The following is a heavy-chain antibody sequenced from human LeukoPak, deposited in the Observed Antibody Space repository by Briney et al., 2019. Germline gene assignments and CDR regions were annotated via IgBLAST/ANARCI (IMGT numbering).Heavy chain of an antibody. CDR1: GGSFSGYY. Sequence: PSGTLSLTCAVYGGSFSGYYWSWIRQPPGKGLEWIGEINHSGSTNYNPSLKSRVTISVDTSKNQFSLKLSSVTAADTAVYYCARAGYCSGGSCYSFVYWGQGTLVTVSS. CDR3: ARAGYCSGGSCYSFVY. J-gene: IGHJ4*02. V-gene: IGHV4-34*01. D-gene: IGHD2-15*01. CDR2: INHSGST.